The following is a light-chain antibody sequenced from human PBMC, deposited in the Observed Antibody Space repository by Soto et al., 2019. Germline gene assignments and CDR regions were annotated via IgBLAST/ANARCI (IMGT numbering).Light chain of an antibody. Sequence: IVLTQSPGTLSLSPGEGATLSCRASQSVSSSYLAWYQQKPGRAPRLLIYGASSRATGIPDRFSGSGSGTEFTLTISSLEPEDFAVYVCQQYGNSLSFGGGTKVEIK. CDR1: QSVSSSY. V-gene: IGKV3-20*01. CDR2: GAS. CDR3: QQYGNSLS. J-gene: IGKJ4*01.